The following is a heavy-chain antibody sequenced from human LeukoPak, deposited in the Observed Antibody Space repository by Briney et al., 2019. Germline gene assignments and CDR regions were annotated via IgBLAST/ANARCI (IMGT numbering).Heavy chain of an antibody. CDR2: ITSGGST. D-gene: IGHD6-19*01. J-gene: IGHJ5*02. V-gene: IGHV3-23*01. Sequence: GGSLRLSCAASGFTFSSYGMSWVRQTPGKGLEWVSTITSGGSTYHADSVRGRLTISRDNSKSTLYLQMNSLRAEDTGVYYCSKSCSSGPWGQGALVTVSS. CDR3: SKSCSSGP. CDR1: GFTFSSYG.